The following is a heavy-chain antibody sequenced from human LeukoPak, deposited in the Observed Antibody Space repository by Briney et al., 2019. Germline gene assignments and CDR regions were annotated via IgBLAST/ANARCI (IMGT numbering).Heavy chain of an antibody. D-gene: IGHD6-19*01. J-gene: IGHJ4*02. CDR1: DGSISSATYY. V-gene: IGHV4-39*07. CDR3: ARVVGQWLASFDY. CDR2: FFYTGST. Sequence: PSETLSLTCTVSDGSISSATYYWGWIRQPPNKGLDWIGSFFYTGSTYYSPSLKSRVTISVDRSKNQFSLKLSSVTAADTAVYYCARVVGQWLASFDYWGQGTLVTVSS.